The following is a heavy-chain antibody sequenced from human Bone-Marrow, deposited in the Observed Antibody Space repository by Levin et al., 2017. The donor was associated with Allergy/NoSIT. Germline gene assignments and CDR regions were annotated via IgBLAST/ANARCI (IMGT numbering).Heavy chain of an antibody. Sequence: GASVKVSCAASGFTFSSYSMNWVRQAPGKGLEWVSSISSSSSYIYYADSVKGRFTISRDNAKNSLYLQMNSMRAEDTAVYYCARDGVWFGESNPSHFDYWGQGTLVTVSS. CDR2: ISSSSSYI. D-gene: IGHD3-10*01. CDR1: GFTFSSYS. CDR3: ARDGVWFGESNPSHFDY. V-gene: IGHV3-21*01. J-gene: IGHJ4*02.